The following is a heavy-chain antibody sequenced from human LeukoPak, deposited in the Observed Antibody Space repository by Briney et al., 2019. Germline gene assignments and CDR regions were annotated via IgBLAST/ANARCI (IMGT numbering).Heavy chain of an antibody. D-gene: IGHD3-22*01. CDR2: ISAYNGNT. V-gene: IGHV1-18*01. J-gene: IGHJ4*02. CDR3: ATFSDSMSAFDY. CDR1: GYTFTSYG. Sequence: VASVKVSCTASGYTFTSYGISWVRQAPQHAREWLGWISAYNGNTNYAQKPSGRVTMTTDTSTSTAYMERRSLRSDDTAVYTWATFSDSMSAFDYWGQGTLVTVSS.